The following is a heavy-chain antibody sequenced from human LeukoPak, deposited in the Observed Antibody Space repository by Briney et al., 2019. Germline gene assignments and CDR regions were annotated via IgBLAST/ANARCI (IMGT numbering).Heavy chain of an antibody. Sequence: SQTLSLTCTVSGGSISSGSYYWSWIRQPAGKGLEWIGRIYTSGDTNYNPSLKSRVTISVDTSKNQFSLKLSSVTAADTAVYYCAVNYDSSGPFDYWGQGTLVTVSS. CDR1: GGSISSGSYY. J-gene: IGHJ4*02. CDR3: AVNYDSSGPFDY. V-gene: IGHV4-61*02. D-gene: IGHD3-22*01. CDR2: IYTSGDT.